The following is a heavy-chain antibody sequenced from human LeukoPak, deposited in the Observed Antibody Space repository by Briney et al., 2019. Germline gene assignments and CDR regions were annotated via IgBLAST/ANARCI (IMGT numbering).Heavy chain of an antibody. Sequence: PGGSLRLSCAASGFTVSSNYMSWVRQAPGKGLEWVSVIYSGGSTYYADSVKGRFTISRDNSKSTLYLQMNSLRAEDTAVYYCARDPSPYGGRDYYYYYGMDVWGQGTTVTVSS. D-gene: IGHD1-26*01. CDR1: GFTVSSNY. V-gene: IGHV3-53*01. CDR2: IYSGGST. CDR3: ARDPSPYGGRDYYYYYGMDV. J-gene: IGHJ6*02.